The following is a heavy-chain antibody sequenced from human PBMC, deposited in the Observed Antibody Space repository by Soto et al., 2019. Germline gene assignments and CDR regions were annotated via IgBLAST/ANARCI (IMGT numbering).Heavy chain of an antibody. Sequence: SETLSLTCSVSGGSISSGAYYWNWIRQHPRKGLEWIGYIYYSGTTYYNPSLGSRVSISADTSKNQFSLKLNSVTVADTAVYYCARHPSHICASTSCHAFDIWGQGTMVTVSS. V-gene: IGHV4-31*03. D-gene: IGHD2-2*01. CDR1: GGSISSGAYY. CDR3: ARHPSHICASTSCHAFDI. CDR2: IYYSGTT. J-gene: IGHJ3*02.